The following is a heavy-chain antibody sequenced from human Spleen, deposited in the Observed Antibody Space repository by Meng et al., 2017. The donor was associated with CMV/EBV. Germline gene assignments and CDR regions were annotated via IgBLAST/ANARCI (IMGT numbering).Heavy chain of an antibody. V-gene: IGHV3-30-3*01. D-gene: IGHD3-22*01. CDR3: ARESERVVGSLNYYYYYGMDV. Sequence: GESLKISCAASGFTFSSYAMHWVRQAPGKGLEWVAVISYDGSNKYYADSVKGRFTISRDNSKNTLYLQMNSLRAEDTAVYYCARESERVVGSLNYYYYYGMDVWGQGTTVTVSS. J-gene: IGHJ6*02. CDR1: GFTFSSYA. CDR2: ISYDGSNK.